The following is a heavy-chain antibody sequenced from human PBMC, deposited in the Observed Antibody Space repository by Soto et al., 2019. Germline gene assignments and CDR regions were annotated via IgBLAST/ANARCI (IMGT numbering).Heavy chain of an antibody. CDR3: ARPLPMGRGVLPYYYYGMDV. CDR2: IIPIFGTA. CDR1: GGTFSSYA. D-gene: IGHD3-10*01. J-gene: IGHJ6*02. Sequence: SVKVSCKASGGTFSSYAISWVRQAPGQGLEWMGGIIPIFGTANYAQKFQGRVTITADESTSTAYMELSSLRSEDTAVYYCARPLPMGRGVLPYYYYGMDVWGQGTTVTVSS. V-gene: IGHV1-69*13.